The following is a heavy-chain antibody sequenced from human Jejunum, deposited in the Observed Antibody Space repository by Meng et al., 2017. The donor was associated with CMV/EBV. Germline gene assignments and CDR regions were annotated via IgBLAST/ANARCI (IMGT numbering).Heavy chain of an antibody. Sequence: QFPLLQFGPKVKNPGASVRVSFKASGYTFGSYGICWVRQAPGQGLEWMGWFVNYVDTYPAPKFQGRVTMTTDTHTNTAFMELRSLTSDDTAVYYCASGTPGRSYCDYWGQGTLVTVSS. CDR1: GYTFGSYG. D-gene: IGHD2-15*01. CDR3: ASGTPGRSYCDY. V-gene: IGHV1-18*01. J-gene: IGHJ4*02. CDR2: FVNYVDT.